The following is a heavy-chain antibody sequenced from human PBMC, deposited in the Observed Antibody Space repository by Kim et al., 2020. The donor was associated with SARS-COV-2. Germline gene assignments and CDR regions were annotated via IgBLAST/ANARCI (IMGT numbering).Heavy chain of an antibody. CDR3: ASDQSRGDIVVVPGALVDY. CDR1: GFTFSSYA. Sequence: GGSLRLSCAASGFTFSSYAMHWVRQAPGKGLEWVAVISYDGSNKYYADSVKGRFTISRDNSKNTLYLQMNSLRAEDTAVYYCASDQSRGDIVVVPGALVDYWDQGSLVTVSS. CDR2: ISYDGSNK. D-gene: IGHD2-2*01. V-gene: IGHV3-30-3*01. J-gene: IGHJ4*02.